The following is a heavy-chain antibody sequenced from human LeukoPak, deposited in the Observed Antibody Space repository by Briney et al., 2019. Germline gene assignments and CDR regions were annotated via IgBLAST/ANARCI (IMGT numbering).Heavy chain of an antibody. V-gene: IGHV3-23*01. Sequence: GGSLRLSCAASGFTVSSNYMSWVRQAPGKGLEWVSAISGSGGSTYYAGSVKGRFTISRDNSKNTLYLQMNSLRAEDTAVYYCAKEYGSGWPARIDYWGQGSLVTVSS. CDR1: GFTVSSNY. D-gene: IGHD6-19*01. J-gene: IGHJ4*02. CDR2: ISGSGGST. CDR3: AKEYGSGWPARIDY.